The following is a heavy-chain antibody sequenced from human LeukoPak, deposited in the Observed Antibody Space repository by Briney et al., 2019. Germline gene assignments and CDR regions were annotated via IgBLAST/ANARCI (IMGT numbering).Heavy chain of an antibody. J-gene: IGHJ4*02. V-gene: IGHV1-18*01. Sequence: GASVKVSCKASGYTFTSYGISWGRQAPGQGLEWMGGISAYNGNTNYAQKLQCRVTMTTDTSTSTAYSELGSLTSDDTAVYYCERNYWTYSSSSSPHYWGQGTLVTVSS. CDR3: ERNYWTYSSSSSPHY. CDR2: ISAYNGNT. D-gene: IGHD6-6*01. CDR1: GYTFTSYG.